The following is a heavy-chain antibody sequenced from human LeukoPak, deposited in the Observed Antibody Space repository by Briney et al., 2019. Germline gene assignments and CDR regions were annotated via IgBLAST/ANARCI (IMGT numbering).Heavy chain of an antibody. V-gene: IGHV4-59*02. CDR1: RGSVSSAC. D-gene: IGHD6-19*01. Sequence: SETLSLTCTVSRGSVSSACWSWIRQPPGKRLEWIGYMYNSEITNYNPSLKSRVTMSLDMSKNQFSLDLTSVSEADTAVYYCATGHSSGWFDYWGQGSLVIVSS. CDR2: MYNSEIT. J-gene: IGHJ4*02. CDR3: ATGHSSGWFDY.